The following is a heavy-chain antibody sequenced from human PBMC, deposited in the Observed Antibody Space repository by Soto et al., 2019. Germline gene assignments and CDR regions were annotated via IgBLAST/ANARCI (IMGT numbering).Heavy chain of an antibody. D-gene: IGHD3-10*01. Sequence: QVQLVQSGAEERKPGASVKVSCKASGYTFSNYGLSCVRQAPGQGLEWMGWISDYNGNTHYAQKLQGRLIMTTDTSKNTVSLELRHLKSDDTSVYFCAREGYSAGSGTYSHHRYYGMDVWGQGTTVTVSS. CDR1: GYTFSNYG. CDR3: AREGYSAGSGTYSHHRYYGMDV. CDR2: ISDYNGNT. V-gene: IGHV1-18*01. J-gene: IGHJ6*02.